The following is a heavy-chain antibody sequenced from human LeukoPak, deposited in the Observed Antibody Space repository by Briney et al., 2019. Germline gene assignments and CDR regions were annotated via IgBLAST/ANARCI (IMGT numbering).Heavy chain of an antibody. Sequence: ASVKVSCKASGYTFTGYYMHWVRLAPGQGLEWMGWINPNSGGTNYAQKFQGRVTMTRDTSISTAYMELSRLRSDDTAVYYCARYVYSSSSYDYWGQGTLVTVSS. CDR2: INPNSGGT. CDR3: ARYVYSSSSYDY. V-gene: IGHV1-2*02. CDR1: GYTFTGYY. D-gene: IGHD6-6*01. J-gene: IGHJ4*02.